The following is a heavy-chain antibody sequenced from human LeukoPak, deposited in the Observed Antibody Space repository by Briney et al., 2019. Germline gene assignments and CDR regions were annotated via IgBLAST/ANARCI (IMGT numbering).Heavy chain of an antibody. CDR2: ISGSGGST. D-gene: IGHD6-19*01. V-gene: IGHV3-23*01. J-gene: IGHJ6*02. Sequence: PGGSLRLSCAASGFTFSSYAMSWVRQAPGKGLEWVSAISGSGGSTYYADSVKGRLTISRDNSKNTLYLQMNSLRAEDTAVYYCAKGEQWLPNYYYGMDVWGQGTTVTVSS. CDR3: AKGEQWLPNYYYGMDV. CDR1: GFTFSSYA.